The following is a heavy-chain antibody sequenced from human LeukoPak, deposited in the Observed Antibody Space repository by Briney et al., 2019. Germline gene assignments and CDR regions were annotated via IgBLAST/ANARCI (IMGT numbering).Heavy chain of an antibody. CDR3: ARVGPWVKPDCYYYYMDV. V-gene: IGHV3-23*01. CDR2: ISGSGRST. J-gene: IGHJ6*03. CDR1: GFTFSSYD. Sequence: GGSLRLSCAASGFTFSSYDMSWVRQAPGKGLEWVSDISGSGRSTYYADSVKGRFTISRDNSKNSLYLQMNSLRAEDTAVYYCARVGPWVKPDCYYYYMDVWGKGTTVTVSS. D-gene: IGHD1-26*01.